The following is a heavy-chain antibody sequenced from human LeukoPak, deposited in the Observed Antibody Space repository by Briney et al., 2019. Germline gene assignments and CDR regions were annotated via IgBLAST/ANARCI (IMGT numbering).Heavy chain of an antibody. CDR1: GFTFDYYA. CDR2: VTGDGGGT. V-gene: IGHV3-43*02. CDR3: AKDRDTTGLDH. J-gene: IGHJ4*02. D-gene: IGHD2-8*01. Sequence: GGSLRLSCAASGFTFDYYAMHWVRQAPGKGLEWVSFVTGDGGGTYYADSVRGRFTISRDNSENSLYLQMNNLRIEDTALYYCAKDRDTTGLDHWGQGTLVTVSS.